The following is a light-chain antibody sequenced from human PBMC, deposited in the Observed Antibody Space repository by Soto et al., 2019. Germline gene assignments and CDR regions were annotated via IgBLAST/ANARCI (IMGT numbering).Light chain of an antibody. J-gene: IGLJ2*01. CDR3: TSYAGGNILV. CDR1: SSDVGDYNY. CDR2: KVS. V-gene: IGLV2-14*01. Sequence: QSALTQPASVSGSPGQWITISCTGTSSDVGDYNYVSWYQQHPGKAPKLMIYKVSDRPSGVSNRFSGSKSGNTAALTVSGLQADDEADYYCTSYAGGNILVFGGGTKLTVL.